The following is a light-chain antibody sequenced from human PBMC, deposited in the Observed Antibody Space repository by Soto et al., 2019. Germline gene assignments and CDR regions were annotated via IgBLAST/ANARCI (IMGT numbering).Light chain of an antibody. CDR2: WAS. J-gene: IGKJ4*01. V-gene: IGKV4-1*01. Sequence: DIVMTQSPDSLAVSLGERATINCKSSQSVLYSSNNKNYLAWYQHKPGQPPKLLIYWASTRESGVPDRFSGSGSGTDFTLTISSLQAEGVAVYYCLQYYSTPLTFGGGTKVQIK. CDR1: QSVLYSSNNKNY. CDR3: LQYYSTPLT.